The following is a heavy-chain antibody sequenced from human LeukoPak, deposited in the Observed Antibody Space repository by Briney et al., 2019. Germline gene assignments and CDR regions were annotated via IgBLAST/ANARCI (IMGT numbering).Heavy chain of an antibody. CDR1: GYSFTSYW. D-gene: IGHD3-22*01. V-gene: IGHV5-51*01. Sequence: GESLKISCKGSGYSFTSYWIGWVRQMPGKGLEWMGIIYPGDSDTRYSPSFQGQVTISADKSISTAYLQWSSLKASDTAMYYCARVTYYYDSSGYYYHHAFGIWGQGTMVTVSS. CDR2: IYPGDSDT. J-gene: IGHJ3*02. CDR3: ARVTYYYDSSGYYYHHAFGI.